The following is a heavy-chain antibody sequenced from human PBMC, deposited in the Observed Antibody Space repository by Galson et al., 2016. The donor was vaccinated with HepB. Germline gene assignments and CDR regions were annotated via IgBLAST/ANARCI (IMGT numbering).Heavy chain of an antibody. V-gene: IGHV3-33*08. CDR2: IWYDGETK. J-gene: IGHJ4*02. CDR1: GFTFSNFA. CDR3: ARARYSSSWFGDFDY. D-gene: IGHD6-19*01. Sequence: SLRLSCAASGFTFSNFAMHWVRHAPGKGLEWVALIWYDGETKYSADSVKGRFTISRDNSDNTLYLHMNSLRAEDTAVYYCARARYSSSWFGDFDYWGQGTLVIVSS.